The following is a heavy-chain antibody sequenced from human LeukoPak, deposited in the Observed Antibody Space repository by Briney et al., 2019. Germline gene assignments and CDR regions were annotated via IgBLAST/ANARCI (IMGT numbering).Heavy chain of an antibody. J-gene: IGHJ3*01. Sequence: PSETLSLTCALYGGSFSIYYWNWIRQTPGQGLEWIGQIYHSGNTDYNPSLKSRVSISIDTSKNLFSLALSSVTAADTAVYYCARGGAVNGFDVWGQGTRVTVSS. CDR1: GGSFSIYY. CDR2: IYHSGNT. D-gene: IGHD6-19*01. V-gene: IGHV4-34*01. CDR3: ARGGAVNGFDV.